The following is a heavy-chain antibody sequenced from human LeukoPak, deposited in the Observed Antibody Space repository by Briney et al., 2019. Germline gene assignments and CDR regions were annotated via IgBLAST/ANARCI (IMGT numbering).Heavy chain of an antibody. V-gene: IGHV4-31*03. J-gene: IGHJ6*03. CDR3: ARDSPNCSSTSCYSGVYYYYYMDV. CDR1: GGSISSGGYY. Sequence: PSETLSPTCTVSGGSISSGGYYWSWIRQHPGKGLEWIGYIYYSGSTYYNPSLKSRVTISVDTSKNQFSLKLSSVTAADTAVYYCARDSPNCSSTSCYSGVYYYYYMDVWGKGTTVTVSS. CDR2: IYYSGST. D-gene: IGHD2-2*02.